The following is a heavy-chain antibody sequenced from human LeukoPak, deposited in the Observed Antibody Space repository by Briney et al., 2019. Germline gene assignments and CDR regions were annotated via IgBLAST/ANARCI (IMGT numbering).Heavy chain of an antibody. CDR3: ARGPTSAPFDY. V-gene: IGHV4-31*03. CDR2: IYYSGST. CDR1: GGSISSCGYC. J-gene: IGHJ4*02. Sequence: PSETLSLTCTVSGGSISSCGYCWSWIRQHPGKGLEWIGYIYYSGSTYYNPSLKSRVTISVDTSKNQFSLKLSSVTAADTAVYYCARGPTSAPFDYWGQGTLVTVSS.